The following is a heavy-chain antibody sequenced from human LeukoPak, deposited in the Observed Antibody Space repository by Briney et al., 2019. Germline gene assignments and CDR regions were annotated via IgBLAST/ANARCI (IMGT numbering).Heavy chain of an antibody. V-gene: IGHV3-33*06. CDR1: GFSFSSYG. D-gene: IGHD5-18*01. CDR3: GKAEGHQGYSYGYALY. Sequence: GGSLRLSCAAAGFSFSSYGMHRGRQAPGKGLEWVAVIWYDGTNKYYAGSVKGRFTISRDNAKNTLYLQMDSLRAEDTAVYYCGKAEGHQGYSYGYALYWGQGTLVTVSS. J-gene: IGHJ4*02. CDR2: IWYDGTNK.